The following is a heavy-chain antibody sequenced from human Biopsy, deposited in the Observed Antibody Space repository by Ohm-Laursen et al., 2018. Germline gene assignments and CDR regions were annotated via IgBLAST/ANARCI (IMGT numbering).Heavy chain of an antibody. CDR3: ARGSSYGYDFDY. CDR2: IFYSGII. Sequence: SETLSLTCSVSGGSVSSNTNYWAWIRQPPGKGLEWIGSIFYSGIIYFNPSLKSRVTISVDTSKNQFSLKLSSVTAADTAVYFCARGSSYGYDFDYWGQGTLVAVSS. V-gene: IGHV4-39*07. J-gene: IGHJ4*02. D-gene: IGHD5-18*01. CDR1: GGSVSSNTNY.